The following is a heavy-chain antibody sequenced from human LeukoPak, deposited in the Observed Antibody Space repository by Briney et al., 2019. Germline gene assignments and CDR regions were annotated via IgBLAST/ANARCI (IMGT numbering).Heavy chain of an antibody. CDR1: GFTVSSNY. CDR3: ARHIPLWFGEPLDY. Sequence: GGSLRLSCAASGFTVSSNYMSWVRQAPGKGLEWVANIKQDGSEKYYVDSVKGRFTISRDNAKNSLYLQMNSLRAEDTAVYYCARHIPLWFGEPLDYWGQGTLVTVSS. J-gene: IGHJ4*02. V-gene: IGHV3-7*01. D-gene: IGHD3-10*01. CDR2: IKQDGSEK.